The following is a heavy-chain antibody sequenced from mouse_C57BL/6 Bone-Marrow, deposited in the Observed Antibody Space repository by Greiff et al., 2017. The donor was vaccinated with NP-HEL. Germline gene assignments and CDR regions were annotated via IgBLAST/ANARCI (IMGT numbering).Heavy chain of an antibody. D-gene: IGHD2-1*01. CDR1: GFTFSDYG. CDR3: ARQNGNYYFGC. V-gene: IGHV5-17*01. J-gene: IGHJ2*01. CDR2: ISSGSSTI. Sequence: DVKLVESGGGLVKPGGSLKLSCAVSGFTFSDYGMHWVRQAPEKGLEWVAYISSGSSTIYYADTVKGRFTISRDNAKNTLFLQMTRLGSEDTAMYYCARQNGNYYFGCWGKSTTLTVSS.